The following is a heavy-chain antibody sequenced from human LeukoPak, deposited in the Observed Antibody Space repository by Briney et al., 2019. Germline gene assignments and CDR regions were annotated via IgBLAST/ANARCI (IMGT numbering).Heavy chain of an antibody. V-gene: IGHV1-2*02. CDR1: GYTFTGYH. J-gene: IGHJ4*02. D-gene: IGHD6-19*01. CDR3: ASISSGWYTGQYDY. CDR2: INPNSGGT. Sequence: GASVKVSCKASGYTFTGYHMHWVRQAPGQGLEWMGWINPNSGGTNYAQKFQGRVTMTRDTSISTAYMELSRLRSDDTAVYYCASISSGWYTGQYDYWGQGTLVTVSS.